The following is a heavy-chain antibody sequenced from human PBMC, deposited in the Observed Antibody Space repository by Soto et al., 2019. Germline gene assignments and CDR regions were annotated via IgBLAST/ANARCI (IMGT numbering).Heavy chain of an antibody. CDR3: ARLRTGATVTTELAFDI. V-gene: IGHV4-39*01. Sequence: QLQLQESGPGLVKPSETLSLTCTVSGGSISSSSYYWGWIRQPPGKGLEWIGSIYYSGSTYYNPSLKSRVTISVDTSKNQFSLKLSSVTAADTAVYYCARLRTGATVTTELAFDIWGQGTMVTVSS. CDR1: GGSISSSSYY. D-gene: IGHD4-17*01. J-gene: IGHJ3*02. CDR2: IYYSGST.